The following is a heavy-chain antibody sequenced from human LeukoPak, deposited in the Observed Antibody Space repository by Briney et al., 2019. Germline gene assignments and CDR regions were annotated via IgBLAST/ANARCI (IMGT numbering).Heavy chain of an antibody. J-gene: IGHJ4*02. D-gene: IGHD3-9*01. CDR3: TSTYYDILTGYRPLDY. CDR2: IRSKTYGGTT. Sequence: GGSLRLSCTASGFTFGDYAMSWFRQAPGKGLEWVGFIRSKTYGGTTEYAASVKGRFTISRDDSKSIAYLQMNSLKTEDTAVYYCTSTYYDILTGYRPLDYWGQGTLVTVSS. CDR1: GFTFGDYA. V-gene: IGHV3-49*03.